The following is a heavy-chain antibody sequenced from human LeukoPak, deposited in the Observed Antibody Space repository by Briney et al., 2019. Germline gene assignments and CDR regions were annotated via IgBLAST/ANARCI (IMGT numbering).Heavy chain of an antibody. CDR1: GFTFSSYA. CDR3: AKAGTSLYCSSTSCFNAFDI. D-gene: IGHD2-2*01. V-gene: IGHV3-23*01. Sequence: PGGSLRLSCAASGFTFSSYAMSWVRQAPGKGLEWVSAISGSGGSTYYADSVKGRFTISRDNSKNTLYLQMNSLRAEDTAVYYCAKAGTSLYCSSTSCFNAFDIWGQGQWSPSLQ. J-gene: IGHJ3*02. CDR2: ISGSGGST.